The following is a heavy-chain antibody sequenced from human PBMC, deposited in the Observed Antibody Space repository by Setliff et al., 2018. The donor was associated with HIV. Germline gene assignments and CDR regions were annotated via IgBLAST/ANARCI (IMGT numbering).Heavy chain of an antibody. Sequence: PSETLSLTCTVSGGSISSGGYYWSWIRQHPGKGLEWIGYIYYSGSTYYNPSLKTRVTISVDKSKNQFSLKLTSVTAADTAVYYCARAFDSSAPWIDLWAQGTQVTVPQ. J-gene: IGHJ5*02. CDR2: IYYSGST. CDR1: GGSISSGGYY. V-gene: IGHV4-31*03. D-gene: IGHD3-22*01. CDR3: ARAFDSSAPWIDL.